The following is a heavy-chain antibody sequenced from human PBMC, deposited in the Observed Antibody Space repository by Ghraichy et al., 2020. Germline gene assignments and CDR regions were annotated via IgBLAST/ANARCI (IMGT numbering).Heavy chain of an antibody. CDR3: AKGGLRSWFGP. Sequence: GGSLRLSCVASGFTFSTYGMSWVRQAPGKGLEWVSSINGNGGVIYYADSVKGRFTISRDNSKSTLSLQMNSLRVDDTALYYCAKGGLRSWFGPWGLGTLVTVSS. CDR1: GFTFSTYG. J-gene: IGHJ5*02. V-gene: IGHV3-23*01. D-gene: IGHD4-17*01. CDR2: INGNGGVI.